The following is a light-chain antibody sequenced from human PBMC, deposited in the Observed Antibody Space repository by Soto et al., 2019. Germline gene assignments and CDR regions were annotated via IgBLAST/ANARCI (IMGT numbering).Light chain of an antibody. CDR3: QQYNTYWT. Sequence: DIQMTQSPSTLSASVGDRVTITCRASQVINRWLAWYQHKPGKAPKLLIYKASSLESGVPSRFSGSGSGTEFTLTISSLQTDDFATYYCQQYNTYWTFGQGTKVEIK. V-gene: IGKV1-5*03. CDR2: KAS. CDR1: QVINRW. J-gene: IGKJ1*01.